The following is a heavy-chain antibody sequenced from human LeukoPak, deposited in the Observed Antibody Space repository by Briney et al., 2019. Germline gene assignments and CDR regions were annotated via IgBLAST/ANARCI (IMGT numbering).Heavy chain of an antibody. CDR1: GGSISSYY. J-gene: IGHJ4*02. CDR2: INHSGST. D-gene: IGHD6-19*01. V-gene: IGHV4-34*01. CDR3: ARYSSGWYRREYYFDY. Sequence: SETLSLTCTVSGGSISSYYWSWIRQPPGKGLEWIGEINHSGSTNYNPSLKSRVTISVDTSKNQFSLKLSSVTAADTAVYYCARYSSGWYRREYYFDYWGQGTLVTVSS.